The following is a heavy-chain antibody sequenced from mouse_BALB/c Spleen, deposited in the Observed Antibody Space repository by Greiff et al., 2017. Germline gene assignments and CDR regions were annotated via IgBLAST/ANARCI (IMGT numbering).Heavy chain of an antibody. Sequence: DVQLVESGGGLVQPGGSLKLSCAASGFDFSRYWMSWVRQAPGKGLEWIGEINPDSSTINYTPSLKDKFIISRDNAKNTLYLQMSKVRSEDTALYYCARGGYWDVGAMDYWGQGTSVTVSS. CDR1: GFDFSRYW. J-gene: IGHJ4*01. D-gene: IGHD4-1*01. CDR3: ARGGYWDVGAMDY. CDR2: INPDSSTI. V-gene: IGHV4-1*02.